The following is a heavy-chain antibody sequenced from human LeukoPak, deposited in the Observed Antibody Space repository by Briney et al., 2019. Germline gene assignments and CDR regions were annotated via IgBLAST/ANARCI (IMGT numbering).Heavy chain of an antibody. CDR1: GFRFSDYW. J-gene: IGHJ4*02. D-gene: IGHD2-21*02. CDR2: VKEDESEK. V-gene: IGHV3-7*05. CDR3: ARAPTYCAGDCSLDY. Sequence: GGSLRLSCAASGFRFSDYWMSWVRQAPGKGLEWVANVKEDESEKYYVDSVKGRSTISRDNARNSLFLQMNYLRAEDTAVYYCARAPTYCAGDCSLDYWSQGTLVTVSS.